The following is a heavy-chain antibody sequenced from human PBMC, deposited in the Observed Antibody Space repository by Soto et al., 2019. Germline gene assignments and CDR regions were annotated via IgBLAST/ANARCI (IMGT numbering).Heavy chain of an antibody. J-gene: IGHJ5*02. CDR3: AVTPLSLVAGFLYNWFDP. CDR1: GYTFTSYY. D-gene: IGHD6-19*01. Sequence: GASVKVSCKASGYTFTSYYMHWVRQAPGQGLEWMGIINPSGGSTSYAQKFQGRVTITRDTSASTVYMELSSLRSEDTAVYYCAVTPLSLVAGFLYNWFDPWGQGTLVTVSA. CDR2: INPSGGST. V-gene: IGHV1-46*01.